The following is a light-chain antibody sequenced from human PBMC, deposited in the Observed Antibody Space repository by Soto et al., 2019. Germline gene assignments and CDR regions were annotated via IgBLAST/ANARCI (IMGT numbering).Light chain of an antibody. Sequence: QAVVTQPPSVSGAPGQRVTISCTGNSSNIGAGYDVHWYQQLPGTAPKLLIYGNNNRPSGVPDRFSGSKSGTSASLAITGLQAEDEADYYCQSYDSSLSVVVFGGGTQLTVL. V-gene: IGLV1-40*01. J-gene: IGLJ2*01. CDR3: QSYDSSLSVVV. CDR2: GNN. CDR1: SSNIGAGYD.